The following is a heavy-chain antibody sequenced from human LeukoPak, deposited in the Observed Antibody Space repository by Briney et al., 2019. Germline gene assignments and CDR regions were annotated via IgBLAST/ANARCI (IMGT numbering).Heavy chain of an antibody. CDR2: ISGSGGST. D-gene: IGHD1-1*01. V-gene: IGHV3-23*01. CDR1: GFTFSTYV. CDR3: AKGNWRYFDY. Sequence: GGPLRLSCAASGFTFSTYVMSWVRQAPGKGLEWVSAISGSGGSTYYADSVKGRFTISRDNSKNTLYLQMNSLGADDTAVYYCAKGNWRYFDYWGQGTLVTVSS. J-gene: IGHJ4*02.